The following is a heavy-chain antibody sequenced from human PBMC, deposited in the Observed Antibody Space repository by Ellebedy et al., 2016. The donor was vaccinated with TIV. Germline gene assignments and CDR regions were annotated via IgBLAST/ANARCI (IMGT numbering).Heavy chain of an antibody. D-gene: IGHD2-15*01. V-gene: IGHV4-34*01. CDR1: GGSFSGYY. CDR2: INHSGST. CDR3: ARTIGYCSGGSCPNAFDI. J-gene: IGHJ3*02. Sequence: SETLSLXCAVYGGSFSGYYWSWIRQPPGKGLEWIGEINHSGSTNYNPSLKSRVTISVDTSKNQFSLKLSSVTAADTAVYYCARTIGYCSGGSCPNAFDIWGQGTMVTVSS.